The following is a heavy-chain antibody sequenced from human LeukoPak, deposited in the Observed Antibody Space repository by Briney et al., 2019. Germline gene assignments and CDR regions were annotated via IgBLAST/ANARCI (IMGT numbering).Heavy chain of an antibody. V-gene: IGHV3-48*01. D-gene: IGHD3-9*01. CDR1: GFTFSSYS. CDR3: ARSAPDFDWLSPFNY. J-gene: IGHJ4*02. Sequence: GGSLRLSCAASGFTFSSYSMNWVRQAPGKGLEWVSYISSSSSTIYYADSVKGRFTISRDNAKNSLYLQMNSLRAEDTAVYYCARSAPDFDWLSPFNYWGQGTLVTVSS. CDR2: ISSSSSTI.